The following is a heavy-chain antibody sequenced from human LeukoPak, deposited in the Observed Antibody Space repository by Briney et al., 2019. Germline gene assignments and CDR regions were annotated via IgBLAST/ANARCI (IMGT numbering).Heavy chain of an antibody. CDR2: IWYDGSNK. CDR1: GFTFSSYG. Sequence: PGGSLRLSCAASGFTFSSYGMHWVRQAPGEGLEWVAVIWYDGSNKYYADSVKGRFTISRDNSKNTLYLQMNSLRAEDTAVYYCARVAAAALDYWGQGTLVTVSS. V-gene: IGHV3-33*01. CDR3: ARVAAAALDY. J-gene: IGHJ4*02. D-gene: IGHD6-13*01.